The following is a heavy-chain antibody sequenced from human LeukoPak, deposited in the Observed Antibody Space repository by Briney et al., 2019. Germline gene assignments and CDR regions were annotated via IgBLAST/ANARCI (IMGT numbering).Heavy chain of an antibody. Sequence: PGGSLRLSCAASEFTFSSYAMSWVRQAPGKGLEWVSYISSSGNTIYHADSVKGRFTISRDNAKNSLYLQMNSLRAEDTAVYYCARALWRTVVTAFGYWGQGTLVTVSS. CDR3: ARALWRTVVTAFGY. J-gene: IGHJ4*02. CDR1: EFTFSSYA. CDR2: ISSSGNTI. V-gene: IGHV3-48*03. D-gene: IGHD4-23*01.